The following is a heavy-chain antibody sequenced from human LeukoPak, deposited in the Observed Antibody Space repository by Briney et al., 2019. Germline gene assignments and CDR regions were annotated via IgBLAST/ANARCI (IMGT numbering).Heavy chain of an antibody. J-gene: IGHJ4*02. CDR2: IIPIFGTA. CDR3: ARVAGYSSGWYNDY. D-gene: IGHD6-19*01. Sequence: SVKVSCKASGGTFSSYAISWVRQAPGQGLEWMGGIIPIFGTANYAQKFQSRVTITADKSTSTAYMELSSLRSEDTAVYYCARVAGYSSGWYNDYWGQGTLVTVSS. CDR1: GGTFSSYA. V-gene: IGHV1-69*06.